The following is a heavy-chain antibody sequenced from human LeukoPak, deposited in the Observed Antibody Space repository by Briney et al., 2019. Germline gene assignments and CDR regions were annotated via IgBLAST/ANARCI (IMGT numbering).Heavy chain of an antibody. Sequence: NPSETLSLTCTVSGGSISSGGHYWSWIRQHPEKGLEWIGYIYYSGSTYYNPSLKSRVTISVDTSKNQFSLTLTSVTAADTAVYYCATHTYSYDSSGPLGWGQGTLVSVSS. V-gene: IGHV4-31*03. D-gene: IGHD3-22*01. J-gene: IGHJ4*02. CDR1: GGSISSGGHY. CDR2: IYYSGST. CDR3: ATHTYSYDSSGPLG.